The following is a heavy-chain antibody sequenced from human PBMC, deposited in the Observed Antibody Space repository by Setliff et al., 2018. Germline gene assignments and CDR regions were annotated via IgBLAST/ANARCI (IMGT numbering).Heavy chain of an antibody. J-gene: IGHJ5*02. V-gene: IGHV1-18*04. D-gene: IGHD2-15*01. Sequence: GASVKVSCKASGYTFTNSIMNWVRQAPGQGLEWMGWISAYNGNTYQAQKFQDRLSMTTDTSTSTAYMELRSLRADDTAVYYCERLVRHCTRISCQRTSEADLWGQGTQVTVSS. CDR2: ISAYNGNT. CDR3: ERLVRHCTRISCQRTSEADL. CDR1: GYTFTNSI.